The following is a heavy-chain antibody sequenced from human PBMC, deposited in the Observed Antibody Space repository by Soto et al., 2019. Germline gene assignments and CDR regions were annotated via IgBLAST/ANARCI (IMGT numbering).Heavy chain of an antibody. CDR3: ARAPPPTDIVVVVAASYYYYGMDV. J-gene: IGHJ6*02. V-gene: IGHV3-15*01. CDR2: IKSKIGGGTA. D-gene: IGHD2-15*01. CDR1: GFTFRNYD. Sequence: PGGSLRLSCAASGFTFRNYDLHWVRQAPGKGLEWVGRIKSKIGGGTADYAAPVQGRFTISRDDSKNTLYLQMNSLRAEDTAVYYCARAPPPTDIVVVVAASYYYYGMDVWGQGTTVTV.